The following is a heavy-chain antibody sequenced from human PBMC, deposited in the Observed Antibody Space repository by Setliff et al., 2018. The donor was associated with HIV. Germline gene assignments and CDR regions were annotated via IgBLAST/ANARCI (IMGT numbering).Heavy chain of an antibody. CDR2: IKQDGSEK. J-gene: IGHJ4*02. CDR3: AADCAVVGGTGSLDS. D-gene: IGHD1-26*01. CDR1: GFTFSTYW. Sequence: GGSLRLSCAASGFTFSTYWMSWVRQAPGKGLEWVPNIKQDGSEKNYMDSVKDRFTISRDNAKNSLYLQMNSLRVEDTAAYYCAADCAVVGGTGSLDSWGQGTLVTVSS. V-gene: IGHV3-7*05.